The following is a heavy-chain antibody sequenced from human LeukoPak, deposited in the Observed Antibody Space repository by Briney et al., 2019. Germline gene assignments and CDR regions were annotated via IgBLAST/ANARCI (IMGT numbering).Heavy chain of an antibody. V-gene: IGHV3-7*01. CDR3: ARIRVMDLYYFDY. Sequence: GGSVRLSCAASGFTFSSYGMSWVRQAPGKGLEWVANIKQDGSEKYYVDSVKGRFTISRDNAKNSLYLQMNSLRAEDTAVYYCARIRVMDLYYFDYWGQGTLVTVSS. J-gene: IGHJ4*02. CDR1: GFTFSSYG. D-gene: IGHD3-10*01. CDR2: IKQDGSEK.